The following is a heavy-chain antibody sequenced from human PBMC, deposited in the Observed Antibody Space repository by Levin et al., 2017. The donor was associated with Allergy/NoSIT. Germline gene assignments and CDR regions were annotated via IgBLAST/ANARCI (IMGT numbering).Heavy chain of an antibody. CDR2: ISWNSGSI. Sequence: LSLTCAASGFTFDDYAMHWVRQAPGKGLEWVSGISWNSGSIGYADSVKGRFTISRDNAKNSLYLQMNSLRAEDTALYYCAKGAYDILTGYDVFDYWGQGTLVTVSS. D-gene: IGHD3-9*01. J-gene: IGHJ4*02. CDR1: GFTFDDYA. V-gene: IGHV3-9*01. CDR3: AKGAYDILTGYDVFDY.